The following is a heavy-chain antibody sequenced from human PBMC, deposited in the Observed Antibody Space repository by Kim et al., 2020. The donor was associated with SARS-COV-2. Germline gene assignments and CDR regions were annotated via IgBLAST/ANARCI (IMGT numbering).Heavy chain of an antibody. V-gene: IGHV3-33*06. Sequence: GGSLRLSCAASGFTFSSYGMHWVRQAPGKGLEWVAVIWYDGSNKYYADSVKGRFTISRDNSKNTLYLQMNSLRAEDTAVYYCAKDQTYSSSWSPNYGMDVWGQGTTVTVSS. CDR2: IWYDGSNK. D-gene: IGHD6-13*01. CDR1: GFTFSSYG. J-gene: IGHJ6*02. CDR3: AKDQTYSSSWSPNYGMDV.